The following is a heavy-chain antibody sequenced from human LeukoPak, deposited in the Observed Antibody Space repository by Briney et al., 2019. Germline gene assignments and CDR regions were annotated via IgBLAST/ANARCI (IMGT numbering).Heavy chain of an antibody. D-gene: IGHD2-2*01. J-gene: IGHJ5*02. CDR3: ARVGIVVVPAAIGNWFDP. V-gene: IGHV4-4*09. CDR2: PHISGNS. Sequence: SETLSFTCTVSGGSISGFYWSWLRQPPGNELEWIAYPHISGNSGYNPSLQSRVTISLDTSKNQFSLRLTSVTAADTAVYYCARVGIVVVPAAIGNWFDPWGQGTLVTVSS. CDR1: GGSISGFY.